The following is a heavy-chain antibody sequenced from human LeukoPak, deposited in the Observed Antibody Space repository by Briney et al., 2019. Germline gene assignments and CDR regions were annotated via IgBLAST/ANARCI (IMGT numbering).Heavy chain of an antibody. CDR3: ANGELYCSSTSCEGSFDY. CDR1: GFTFSSYA. D-gene: IGHD2-2*01. V-gene: IGHV3-23*01. CDR2: ISGSGGST. Sequence: GGSLRLSCAASGFTFSSYAMSWVRQAPGKGLEWVSAISGSGGSTYYADSVKGRFTISRDNSKNTLYLQMNSLRAEDTAVYYCANGELYCSSTSCEGSFDYWGQGTLVTVSS. J-gene: IGHJ4*02.